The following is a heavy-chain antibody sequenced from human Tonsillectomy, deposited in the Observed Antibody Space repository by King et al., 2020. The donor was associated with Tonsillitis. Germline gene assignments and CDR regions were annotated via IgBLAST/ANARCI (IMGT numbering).Heavy chain of an antibody. Sequence: QLVQSGGGVVQPGGSLRLSCAASGFTFSSYGMHWVRQAPGKGLEWVGVISYDGSNKYYADSVKGRFTISRDNSKKTLYVQMNSVRAEDTAIYYCAKGEREDCYYGMDVWGQGTTVTVSS. CDR3: AKGEREDCYYGMDV. D-gene: IGHD1-26*01. J-gene: IGHJ6*02. CDR2: ISYDGSNK. CDR1: GFTFSSYG. V-gene: IGHV3-30*18.